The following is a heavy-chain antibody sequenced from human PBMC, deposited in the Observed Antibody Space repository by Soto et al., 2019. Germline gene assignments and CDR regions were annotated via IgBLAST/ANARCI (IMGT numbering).Heavy chain of an antibody. CDR3: AKDILGQMVPHTFDI. CDR2: ISWNGGDK. V-gene: IGHV3-9*01. J-gene: IGHJ3*02. CDR1: GFTFDDYA. D-gene: IGHD6-13*01. Sequence: PGGSLRLSCAASGFTFDDYAMHWVRQAPGKGLEWVSGISWNGGDKGYADSVKGRFTISRDNAKNSLYLQMNSLRAEGTALYFCAKDILGQMVPHTFDIWGQGTMVTGSS.